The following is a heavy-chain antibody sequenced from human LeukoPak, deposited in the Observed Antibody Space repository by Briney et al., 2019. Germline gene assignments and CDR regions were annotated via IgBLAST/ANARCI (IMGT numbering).Heavy chain of an antibody. CDR1: GFTFSSYG. Sequence: GGSLRLSCAASGFTFSSYGMSWVRQAPGKGLEWVSAISGSGGSTYYADSVKGRFTISRDNSKNTLYLQMNSLRAEDTAVYYCANTLLWFGELFSYYMDVWGKGTTVTTSS. CDR2: ISGSGGST. CDR3: ANTLLWFGELFSYYMDV. J-gene: IGHJ6*03. D-gene: IGHD3-10*01. V-gene: IGHV3-23*01.